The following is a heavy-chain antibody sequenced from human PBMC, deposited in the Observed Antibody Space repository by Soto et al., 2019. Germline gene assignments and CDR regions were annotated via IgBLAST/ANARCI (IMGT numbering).Heavy chain of an antibody. V-gene: IGHV1-69*13. Sequence: ASVKVSCKASGGTFSSYVISWVRQAPGQGLEWMGGIIPIFGTANYAQKFQGRVTITADESTSTAYMELSSLRSEDTAVYYCASGYYYDSSGYYPAFDYWGQGTLVTVSS. J-gene: IGHJ4*02. CDR1: GGTFSSYV. D-gene: IGHD3-22*01. CDR3: ASGYYYDSSGYYPAFDY. CDR2: IIPIFGTA.